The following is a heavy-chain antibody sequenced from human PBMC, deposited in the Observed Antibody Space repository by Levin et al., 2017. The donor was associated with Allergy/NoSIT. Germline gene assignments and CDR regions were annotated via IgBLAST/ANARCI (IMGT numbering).Heavy chain of an antibody. CDR1: GFTFSSYW. Sequence: HPGGSLRLSCVASGFTFSSYWMNWVRQAPGKGLEWVANIKQDGSEKYYVDSVKGRFTISRDNAKNSLYLQMNSLRAEDTAVYYCATSRTFDYWGQGTLVTVSS. CDR3: ATSRTFDY. CDR2: IKQDGSEK. J-gene: IGHJ4*02. V-gene: IGHV3-7*01.